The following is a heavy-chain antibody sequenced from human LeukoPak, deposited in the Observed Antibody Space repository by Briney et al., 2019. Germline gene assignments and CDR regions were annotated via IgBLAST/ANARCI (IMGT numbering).Heavy chain of an antibody. CDR2: ISGSGGST. CDR1: GFTFSSYA. V-gene: IGHV3-23*01. J-gene: IGHJ4*02. Sequence: GGSLRLSCAASGFTFSSYAMNWVRQAPGKGLEWVPAISGSGGSTYYADSVKGRFTLSRDISRNTLYLQMNSLRAEDTAVYYCAKRIYDFWSGYYRRAENHFDYWGQGTLVTVSS. CDR3: AKRIYDFWSGYYRRAENHFDY. D-gene: IGHD3-3*01.